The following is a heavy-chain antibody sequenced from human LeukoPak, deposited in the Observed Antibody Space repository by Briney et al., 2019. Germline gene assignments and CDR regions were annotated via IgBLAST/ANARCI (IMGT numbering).Heavy chain of an antibody. CDR1: GFTFSSYG. D-gene: IGHD1-26*01. CDR2: ISYDGSNK. CDR3: AKDSLGGRNYFDY. V-gene: IGHV3-30*18. J-gene: IGHJ4*02. Sequence: GSLRLSCAASGFTFSSYGMHWVRQAPGKGLEWVAIISYDGSNKYYADSVKGRFTISRDNSKNTPYLQMNSLRAEDTAVYYCAKDSLGGRNYFDYWGQGTLVTVSS.